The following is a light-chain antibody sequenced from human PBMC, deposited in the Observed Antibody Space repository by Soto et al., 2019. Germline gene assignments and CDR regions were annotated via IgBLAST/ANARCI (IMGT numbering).Light chain of an antibody. CDR1: SSDIGSNP. CDR2: SNN. CDR3: AAWDESLNGPV. J-gene: IGLJ3*02. Sequence: QSVLTQPPSASGTPGQRVTISCSGSSSDIGSNPVNWYQQLPGKAPKLLIYSNNHRPSGVPDRFSGPKSGTSASLDISGIHSQDDPHYYCAAWDESLNGPVFGGGTKVTV. V-gene: IGLV1-44*01.